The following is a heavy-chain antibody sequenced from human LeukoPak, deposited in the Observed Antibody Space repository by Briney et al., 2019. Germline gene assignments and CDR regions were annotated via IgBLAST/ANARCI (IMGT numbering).Heavy chain of an antibody. Sequence: SETLSLTCTVSGDSISSGNYWGWIRQPPGKGLEWIGEINHSGSTNYNPSLKSRVTISVDTSKNQFSLKLSSVTAADTAVYYCARGGYYGSGDLGYWGQGTLVTVSS. CDR1: GDSISSGNY. CDR3: ARGGYYGSGDLGY. J-gene: IGHJ4*02. CDR2: INHSGST. D-gene: IGHD3-10*01. V-gene: IGHV4-38-2*02.